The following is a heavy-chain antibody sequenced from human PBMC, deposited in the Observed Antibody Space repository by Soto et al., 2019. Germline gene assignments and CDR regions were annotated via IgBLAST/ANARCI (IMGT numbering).Heavy chain of an antibody. D-gene: IGHD2-21*01. CDR3: ARDRRWLSRGPNNWFDP. V-gene: IGHV4-4*08. CDR1: GGSISSYY. CDR2: IYYDGNS. J-gene: IGHJ5*02. Sequence: SETLSLTCTVSGGSISSYYWSWIRQPPGKGLEWIGYIYYDGNSQHNPSLKSRVTMSVDTSKNQFSLKLTSVTAADTAVYYCARDRRWLSRGPNNWFDPWGQGTLVTVSS.